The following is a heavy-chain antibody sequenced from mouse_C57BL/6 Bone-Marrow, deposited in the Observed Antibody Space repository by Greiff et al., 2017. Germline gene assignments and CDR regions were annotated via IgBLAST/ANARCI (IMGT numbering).Heavy chain of an antibody. CDR3: ARGGYAMDY. J-gene: IGHJ4*01. CDR1: GFTFSSYA. CDR2: ISDGGSYT. Sequence: EVKLVESGGGLVKPGGSLKLSCAASGFTFSSYAMSWVRQTPEKRLEWVATISDGGSYTYYPDNVKGRFTISRDNAKNNRYLQMSHLKSDDTAMYYCARGGYAMDYWGQGTSVTVSS. D-gene: IGHD2-14*01. V-gene: IGHV5-4*03.